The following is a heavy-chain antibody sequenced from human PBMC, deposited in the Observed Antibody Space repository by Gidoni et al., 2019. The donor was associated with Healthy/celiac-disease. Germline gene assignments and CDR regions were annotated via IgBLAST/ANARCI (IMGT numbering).Heavy chain of an antibody. CDR3: AKGLYSSGWYYFDY. V-gene: IGHV3-9*01. J-gene: IGHJ4*02. CDR2: ISWNSGSI. Sequence: EVQLVESGGGLVQPGRSLRLSCAASGFTFADYAMHWVRQAPGKGLEWVSGISWNSGSIGYADSVKGRFTISRDNAKNSLYLQMNSLRADDTALYYCAKGLYSSGWYYFDYWGQGTLVTVSS. D-gene: IGHD6-19*01. CDR1: GFTFADYA.